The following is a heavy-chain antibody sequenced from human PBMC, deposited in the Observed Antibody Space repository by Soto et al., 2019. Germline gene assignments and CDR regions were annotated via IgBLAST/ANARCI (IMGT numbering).Heavy chain of an antibody. Sequence: SVKVSCKASGGTFSNYTISWVRQAPGQGLEWMGRIIPILGIANYAQKFQGRVTITADKSTSTAYMELSSLRSEDTAVYYCARPTLRDTWDYYYMDVWGKGTTVTVSS. CDR1: GGTFSNYT. CDR2: IIPILGIA. J-gene: IGHJ6*03. CDR3: ARPTLRDTWDYYYMDV. D-gene: IGHD5-18*01. V-gene: IGHV1-69*02.